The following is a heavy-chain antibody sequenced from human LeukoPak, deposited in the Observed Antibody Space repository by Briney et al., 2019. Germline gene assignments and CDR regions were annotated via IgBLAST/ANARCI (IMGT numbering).Heavy chain of an antibody. J-gene: IGHJ4*02. Sequence: ASVKVSCKASGGTFSSYAISWVRQAPGQGLEWMGGIIPIFGTANYAQKFQARVTITADESTSTAYMELSSLRSEDTAVYYCARGRREEWELPIDYWGQGTLVTVSS. D-gene: IGHD1-26*01. V-gene: IGHV1-69*13. CDR3: ARGRREEWELPIDY. CDR2: IIPIFGTA. CDR1: GGTFSSYA.